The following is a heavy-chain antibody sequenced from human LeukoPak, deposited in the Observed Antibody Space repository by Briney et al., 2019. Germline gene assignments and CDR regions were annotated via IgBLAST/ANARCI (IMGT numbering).Heavy chain of an antibody. J-gene: IGHJ5*02. CDR2: IYYSGST. CDR1: GDSINSGYY. D-gene: IGHD4-11*01. Sequence: SETLSLTCAVSGDSINSGYYWGWIRQPPGKGLEWIATIYYSGSTYYNPSLKSRVTISVDTSKNQFSLKLSSVTAADTAVYYCARLYSPTNWFDPWGQGTLVTVSS. CDR3: ARLYSPTNWFDP. V-gene: IGHV4-38-2*01.